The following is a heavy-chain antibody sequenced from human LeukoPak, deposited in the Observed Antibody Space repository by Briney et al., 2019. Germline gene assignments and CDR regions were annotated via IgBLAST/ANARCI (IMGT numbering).Heavy chain of an antibody. V-gene: IGHV4-31*03. Sequence: SETLSLTCTVSGGSISSGGYYWSWIRQHPGKGLEWIGYIYYSGSTYYNPSLKSRVTISVDTSKNQFSLKLSSVTAADTAVYYCARDRSGNQLLTIYPPYYGMDVWGKGTTVTVSS. CDR3: ARDRSGNQLLTIYPPYYGMDV. J-gene: IGHJ6*04. CDR1: GGSISSGGYY. D-gene: IGHD2-2*01. CDR2: IYYSGST.